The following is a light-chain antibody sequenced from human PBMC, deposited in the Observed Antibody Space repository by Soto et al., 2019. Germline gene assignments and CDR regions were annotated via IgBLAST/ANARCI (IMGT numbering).Light chain of an antibody. CDR3: CSYAGSNVV. Sequence: QSVLTQPPSASGTPGQRVTISCSGSSSNIGSNSVNWYHQVAGTAPKLLIHSDNQRPSGVPDRFSGSKSGTSASLAISGLQSGDEADYYCCSYAGSNVVFGGGTKLTVL. J-gene: IGLJ2*01. CDR2: SDN. CDR1: SSNIGSNS. V-gene: IGLV1-44*01.